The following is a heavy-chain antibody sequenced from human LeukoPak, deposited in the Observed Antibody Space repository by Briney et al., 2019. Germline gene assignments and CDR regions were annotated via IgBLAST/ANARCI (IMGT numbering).Heavy chain of an antibody. V-gene: IGHV3-33*01. CDR1: GFTFSTYG. Sequence: GGSLRLSCSASGFTFSTYGMHWVRQAPGKGLEWVAVIWYDGSIKYYADSVKGRVTVSRDNSKSTVYLQMNSLRAEDTAVYYCARVWCSSSSCYSSTDLWGQGTLVTVSS. D-gene: IGHD2-15*01. J-gene: IGHJ5*02. CDR2: IWYDGSIK. CDR3: ARVWCSSSSCYSSTDL.